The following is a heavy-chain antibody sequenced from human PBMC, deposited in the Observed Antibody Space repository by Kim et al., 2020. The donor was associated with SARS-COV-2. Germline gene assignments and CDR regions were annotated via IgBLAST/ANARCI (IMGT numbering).Heavy chain of an antibody. V-gene: IGHV6-1*01. Sequence: YAVSVKSRITINPDTSKNQFSLQLNSVTPEDTAVYYCARGLERLLDAFDIWGQGTMVTVSS. J-gene: IGHJ3*02. CDR3: ARGLERLLDAFDI. D-gene: IGHD1-1*01.